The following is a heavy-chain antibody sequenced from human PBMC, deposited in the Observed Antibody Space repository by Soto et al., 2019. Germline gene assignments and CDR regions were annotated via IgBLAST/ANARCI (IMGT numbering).Heavy chain of an antibody. CDR2: IYYSGST. D-gene: IGHD3-10*01. CDR1: GGSISSSSYY. CDR3: ARLWFGDRDPMGLDY. J-gene: IGHJ4*02. V-gene: IGHV4-39*01. Sequence: QLQLQESGPGLVKPSETLSLTCTVSGGSISSSSYYWGWIRQPPGKGLEWIGSIYYSGSTYYNPSLKSRVTISVDTSKNQFSLKLSSVTAADTAVYYCARLWFGDRDPMGLDYWGQGTLVTVSS.